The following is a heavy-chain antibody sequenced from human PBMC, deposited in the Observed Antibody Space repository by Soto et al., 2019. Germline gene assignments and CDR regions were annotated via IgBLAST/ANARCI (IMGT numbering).Heavy chain of an antibody. V-gene: IGHV3-9*01. CDR1: GFTFDDYA. CDR2: INWNGDAT. Sequence: EVQLVESGGGLVQPGRSLRLSCAASGFTFDDYAIHWVRQAAGKGLEWVSGINWNGDATGYADSVRGRFTISRDNAKNSLYLQMNSLTTEDTAVYYCANLPLYGSGFDCWGQGTLVTVSS. J-gene: IGHJ4*02. CDR3: ANLPLYGSGFDC. D-gene: IGHD3-10*01.